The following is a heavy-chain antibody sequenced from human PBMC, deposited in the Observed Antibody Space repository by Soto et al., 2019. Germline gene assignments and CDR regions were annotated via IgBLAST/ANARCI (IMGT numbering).Heavy chain of an antibody. J-gene: IGHJ4*02. V-gene: IGHV3-7*01. D-gene: IGHD3-22*01. CDR1: GFTFSSYW. Sequence: PGGSLRLSCAASGFTFSSYWMSWVRQAPGKGLEWVANIKHDGSEKYYVDSVKGRFTISRDNAKNSLYLQMSSLRAEDTAVYYCARDSVRGYYDNSGYFTAPDYWGQGTLVTVSS. CDR2: IKHDGSEK. CDR3: ARDSVRGYYDNSGYFTAPDY.